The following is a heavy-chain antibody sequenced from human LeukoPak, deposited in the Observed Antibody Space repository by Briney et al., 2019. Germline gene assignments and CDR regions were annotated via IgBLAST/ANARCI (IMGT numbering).Heavy chain of an antibody. Sequence: GASVKVSCKASGYSFKNYGISWVRQAPGQGLEWMGWISAYNGNTNYAPRLQGRVTMTTDTSTRTAYMELRSLRSDDTAVYFCASGGGDDTSGYYDAFDIWGQGTMVTVSS. D-gene: IGHD3-22*01. CDR1: GYSFKNYG. V-gene: IGHV1-18*01. J-gene: IGHJ3*02. CDR3: ASGGGDDTSGYYDAFDI. CDR2: ISAYNGNT.